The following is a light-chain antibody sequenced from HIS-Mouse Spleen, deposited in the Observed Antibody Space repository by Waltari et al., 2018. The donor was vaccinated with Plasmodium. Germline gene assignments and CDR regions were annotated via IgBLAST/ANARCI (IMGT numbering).Light chain of an antibody. CDR1: QRISSW. V-gene: IGKV1-5*03. CDR3: QQYNSYWT. J-gene: IGKJ1*01. CDR2: KAS. Sequence: DIQDTQSPSPLSSSLGDRVPITCRASQRISSWLAWYQQKPGKAPKLLIYKASSLESGVPSRFSGSGSGTEFTLTISSLQPDDFATYYCQQYNSYWTFGQGTKVEIK.